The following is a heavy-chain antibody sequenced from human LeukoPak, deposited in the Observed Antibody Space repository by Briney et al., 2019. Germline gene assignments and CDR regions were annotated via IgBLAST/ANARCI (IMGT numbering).Heavy chain of an antibody. D-gene: IGHD5-12*01. V-gene: IGHV3-23*01. J-gene: IGHJ4*02. CDR3: ERAEDLYSMIWYVVDY. CDR1: GFTFTSYA. CDR2: ITSSGAYT. Sequence: QTGGSLRLSCAASGFTFTSYAMSWVRQAPGKGLEWVSAITSSGAYTFYADSVKGRLTISRDNSKNTLYLQMNSLRAEDTAIYYCERAEDLYSMIWYVVDYWGQGTLVTVSS.